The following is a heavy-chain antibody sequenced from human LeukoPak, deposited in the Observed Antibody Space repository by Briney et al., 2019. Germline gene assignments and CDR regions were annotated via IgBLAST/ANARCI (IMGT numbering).Heavy chain of an antibody. Sequence: GASVKVSCKTSGYTFSSYEINWVRQAAGRGLGWVGWMNPKTDKTAYARNLQGRVTITRAISIGQAYMELSALRTEDTAEYYGERIRPVTTGLKGYYIDYWGQGTLVTVSS. CDR2: MNPKTDKT. V-gene: IGHV1-8*01. CDR1: GYTFSSYE. J-gene: IGHJ4*02. CDR3: ERIRPVTTGLKGYYIDY. D-gene: IGHD1-1*01.